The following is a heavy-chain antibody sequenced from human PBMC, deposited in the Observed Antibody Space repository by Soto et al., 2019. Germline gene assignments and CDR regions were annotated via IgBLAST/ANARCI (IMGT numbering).Heavy chain of an antibody. J-gene: IGHJ4*02. CDR2: INAGNGNT. V-gene: IGHV1-3*01. Sequence: QVQLVQSGAEVKKPGASVKVSCKASGYTFTSYAMHWVRQAPGQRLEWMGWINAGNGNTKYSQKLQGRVTITRDTSASTAYMELSSLRSEDTAVYYCARSWIGATGRGAAAGTRPRKSWLDYWGQGTLVTVSS. CDR1: GYTFTSYA. CDR3: ARSWIGATGRGAAAGTRPRKSWLDY. D-gene: IGHD6-13*01.